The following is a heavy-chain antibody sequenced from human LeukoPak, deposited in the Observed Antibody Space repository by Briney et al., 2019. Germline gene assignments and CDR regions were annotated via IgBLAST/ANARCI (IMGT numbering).Heavy chain of an antibody. CDR2: IYYSGST. V-gene: IGHV4-38-2*02. J-gene: IGHJ6*03. CDR1: GYSISSGYY. Sequence: SETLSLTCTVSGYSISSGYYWGWIRQPPGKGLEWIGSIYYSGSTYYNPSLKSRVTISVDTSKNQFSLKLSSVTAADTAVYYCARHGVGSSWSYYYYYMDVWGKGTTVTVSS. CDR3: ARHGVGSSWSYYYYYMDV. D-gene: IGHD6-13*01.